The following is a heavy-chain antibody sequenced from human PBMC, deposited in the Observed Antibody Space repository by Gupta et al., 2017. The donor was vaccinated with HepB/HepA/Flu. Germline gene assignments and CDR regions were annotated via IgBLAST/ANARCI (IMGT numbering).Heavy chain of an antibody. CDR1: GFTLGSCA. J-gene: IGHJ4*02. V-gene: IGHV3-23*01. D-gene: IGHD3-22*01. Sequence: EVQLLESGVGLVQPGGSLRRSWAVSGFTLGSCAVSWVRQAPGEGLEWVSVISGGDGSTYYADSVKGRFTITRDNSKNTLYLQMNSLRAEDTAVYYCAKGIDSSGYYPFDYWGQGTLVTVSS. CDR2: ISGGDGST. CDR3: AKGIDSSGYYPFDY.